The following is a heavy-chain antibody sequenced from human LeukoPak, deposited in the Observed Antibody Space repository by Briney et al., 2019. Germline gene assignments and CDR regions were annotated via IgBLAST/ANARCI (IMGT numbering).Heavy chain of an antibody. CDR2: ISSSRYI. CDR3: AKDRGGSYYDY. J-gene: IGHJ4*02. D-gene: IGHD1-26*01. CDR1: GFTFSSYS. Sequence: GGSLRLSCAASGFTFSSYSMNWVRQAPGKGLEWVSSISSSRYIYYADSVTGRFTISRDNSKNTLYLQMNSLRAEDTAVYYCAKDRGGSYYDYWGQGTLVTVSS. V-gene: IGHV3-21*01.